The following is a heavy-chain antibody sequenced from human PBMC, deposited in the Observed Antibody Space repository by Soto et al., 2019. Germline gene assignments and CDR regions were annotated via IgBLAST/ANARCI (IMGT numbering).Heavy chain of an antibody. D-gene: IGHD2-21*01. CDR3: TRAGQNSTLDY. Sequence: GGSLRLSCTASGFTFGDYAMSWFRQAPGKGLEWVGFIRSKAYGGTTEYAASVKGRFTISRDDSKSIAYLQMNSLKTEDTAVYYCTRAGQNSTLDYWGQGTLVTVSS. CDR1: GFTFGDYA. V-gene: IGHV3-49*03. J-gene: IGHJ4*02. CDR2: IRSKAYGGTT.